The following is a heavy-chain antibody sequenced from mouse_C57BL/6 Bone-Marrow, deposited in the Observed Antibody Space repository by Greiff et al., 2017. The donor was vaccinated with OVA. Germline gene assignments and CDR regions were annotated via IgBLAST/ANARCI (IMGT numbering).Heavy chain of an antibody. CDR2: ISSGGSYT. CDR1: GFTFSSYG. CDR3: ARHAGSSYFRDY. Sequence: EVKLVESGGDLVKPGGSLKLSCAASGFTFSSYGMSWVRQTPDKRLEWVATISSGGSYTYYPDSVKGRFTISRDNAKNTLYLQMSSLKSEDTAMYYCARHAGSSYFRDYWGQGTSVTVSS. V-gene: IGHV5-6*01. J-gene: IGHJ4*01. D-gene: IGHD1-1*01.